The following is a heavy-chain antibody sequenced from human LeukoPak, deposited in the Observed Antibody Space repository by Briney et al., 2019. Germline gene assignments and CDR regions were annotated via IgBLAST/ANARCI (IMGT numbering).Heavy chain of an antibody. CDR3: ARIREGFGEFDY. Sequence: GESLKISCKGSGYSFTSYWSSWVRQMPGKGLEWMGRIDPSDSYTNYSPSFQGHVTISADKSISTAYLQWSSLKASDTAMYYCARIREGFGEFDYWGQGTLVTVSS. D-gene: IGHD3-10*01. V-gene: IGHV5-10-1*01. J-gene: IGHJ4*02. CDR1: GYSFTSYW. CDR2: IDPSDSYT.